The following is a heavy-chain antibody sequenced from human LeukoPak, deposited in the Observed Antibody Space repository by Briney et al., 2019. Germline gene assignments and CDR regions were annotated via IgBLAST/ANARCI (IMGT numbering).Heavy chain of an antibody. J-gene: IGHJ4*02. V-gene: IGHV4-59*04. CDR1: GGSISNYY. D-gene: IGHD1-26*01. CDR2: IYYSGSI. CDR3: ARSASGSYFDY. Sequence: PSETLSLTCTVSGGSISNYYWSWIRQPPGKGLEWIGYIYYSGSIYYNPSLKSRVTMSVDTSKNQFSLKLSSVTAVDTAVYYCARSASGSYFDYWGQGTLVTVSS.